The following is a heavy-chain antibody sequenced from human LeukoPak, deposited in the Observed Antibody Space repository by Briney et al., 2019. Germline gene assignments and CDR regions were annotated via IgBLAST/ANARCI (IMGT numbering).Heavy chain of an antibody. CDR2: ISWNSGSI. J-gene: IGHJ4*02. V-gene: IGHV3-9*01. CDR3: AKAQYYYDSSGSPFDY. CDR1: GFTFSSYA. Sequence: PGGSLRLSCAASGFTFSSYAMSWVRQAPGKGLEWVSGISWNSGSIGYADSVKGRFTISRDNAKNALYLQMNSLRAEDTALYYCAKAQYYYDSSGSPFDYWGQGTLVTVSS. D-gene: IGHD3-22*01.